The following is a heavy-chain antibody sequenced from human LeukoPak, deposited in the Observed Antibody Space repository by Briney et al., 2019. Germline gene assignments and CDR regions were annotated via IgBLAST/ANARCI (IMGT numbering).Heavy chain of an antibody. CDR3: ARSSGGSSWYFSDCYYYMDV. D-gene: IGHD6-13*01. CDR1: GGTFSSYA. J-gene: IGHJ6*03. V-gene: IGHV1-69*01. Sequence: SVKVSCKASGGTFSSYAISWVRQAPGQGLEWMGGIIPIFGTANYAQKFQGRVTITADESTSTAYMELSSLRSEDTAVYYCARSSGGSSWYFSDCYYYMDVWGKGTTVTVSS. CDR2: IIPIFGTA.